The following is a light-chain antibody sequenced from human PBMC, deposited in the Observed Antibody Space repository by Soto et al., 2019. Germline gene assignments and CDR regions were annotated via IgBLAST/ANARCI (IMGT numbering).Light chain of an antibody. CDR1: QSISDT. V-gene: IGKV3-15*01. J-gene: IGKJ5*01. Sequence: EIVMTQSPATLSVSPGERATLSCRASQSISDTLAWYQQKPGQAPRLLIYGASRRATDIPARFSGSGSGTEFTLTISSLQSEDFAVYFCQQYNNWPLAFGQGTQLEIK. CDR3: QQYNNWPLA. CDR2: GAS.